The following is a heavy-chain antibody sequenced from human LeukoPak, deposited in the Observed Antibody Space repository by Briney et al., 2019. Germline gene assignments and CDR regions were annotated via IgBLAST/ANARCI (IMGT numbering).Heavy chain of an antibody. CDR1: FGLTSDDYA. CDR3: VKASPPAYGDYLGMDV. Sequence: PGGSLRLSCVASFGLTSDDYAFHWVRQAPGKGLEWVSLISGSGESIYYADSVKGRFTISRDDSKNSLYLQMNSLRTEDTGLYRCVKASPPAYGDYLGMDVWGQGTTVTVSS. D-gene: IGHD4-17*01. V-gene: IGHV3-43*02. J-gene: IGHJ6*02. CDR2: ISGSGESI.